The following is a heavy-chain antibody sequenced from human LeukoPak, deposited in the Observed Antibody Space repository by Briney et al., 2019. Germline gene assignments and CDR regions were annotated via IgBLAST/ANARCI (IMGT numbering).Heavy chain of an antibody. CDR2: INHSGST. Sequence: TPSETLSLTCAVYGGSFSGYYWSWIRQPPGKGLEWIGEINHSGSTNYNPSLKSRVTISVDTSKNQFSLKLSSVTAADTAVYYCARDRLRATGWFDPWGQGTLVTVSS. J-gene: IGHJ5*02. V-gene: IGHV4-34*01. CDR3: ARDRLRATGWFDP. CDR1: GGSFSGYY. D-gene: IGHD4-17*01.